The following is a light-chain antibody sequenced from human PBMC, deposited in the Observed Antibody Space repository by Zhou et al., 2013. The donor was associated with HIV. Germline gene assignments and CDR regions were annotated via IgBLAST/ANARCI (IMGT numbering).Light chain of an antibody. CDR2: DVS. V-gene: IGLV2-14*01. J-gene: IGLJ2*01. CDR1: SSDIGDYNY. Sequence: QSALTQPASVSGSPGQSITISCTGTSSDIGDYNYVSWYQQHPDKAPKLIIYDVSKRPSGVSTRFSGSKSGNTASLTISGLQAEDEADYYCSSYRSTILQVVFGGGTKVTVL. CDR3: SSYRSTILQVV.